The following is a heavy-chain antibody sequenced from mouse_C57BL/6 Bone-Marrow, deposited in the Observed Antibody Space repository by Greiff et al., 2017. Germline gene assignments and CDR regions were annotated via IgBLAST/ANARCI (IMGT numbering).Heavy chain of an antibody. J-gene: IGHJ3*01. CDR3: ARWGPYYYGSSAWFAY. Sequence: QVQLQQSGAELARPGASVKLSCKASGYTFTSYGISWVKQRTGQGLEWIGEIYPRSGNTYYNEKFKGKATLTADKSSSTAYMELRSLTSEDSAVYFGARWGPYYYGSSAWFAYWGQGTLVTVSA. V-gene: IGHV1-81*01. CDR2: IYPRSGNT. CDR1: GYTFTSYG. D-gene: IGHD1-1*01.